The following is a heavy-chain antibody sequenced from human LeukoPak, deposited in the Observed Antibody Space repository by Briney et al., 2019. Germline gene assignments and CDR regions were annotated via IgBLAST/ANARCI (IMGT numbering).Heavy chain of an antibody. Sequence: SETLSLTCTVSGGSISSSSYYWGWIRQPPGKGLEWIGIIYYSGSTNYNPSLKSRVNISLDKSKNHFSLRVSSVVAADTAVYYCARDGVNYYDISGYDIWGRGTLVTVSS. V-gene: IGHV4-39*07. D-gene: IGHD3-22*01. CDR2: IYYSGST. CDR3: ARDGVNYYDISGYDI. J-gene: IGHJ4*02. CDR1: GGSISSSSYY.